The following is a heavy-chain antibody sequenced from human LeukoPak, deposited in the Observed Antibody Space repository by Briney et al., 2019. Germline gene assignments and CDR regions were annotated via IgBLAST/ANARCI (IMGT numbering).Heavy chain of an antibody. CDR1: GGSISSYY. J-gene: IGHJ4*02. Sequence: SETLSLTCTASGGSISSYYWSWIRQPPGKGLEWIGYVYFSGTTNYNPFLKSRVTISVDTSTNRVSLKLRSVTAADTAVYYCAHLNYYGSGNYGLLDYWGQGTLVTVSS. D-gene: IGHD3-10*01. CDR2: VYFSGTT. V-gene: IGHV4-59*01. CDR3: AHLNYYGSGNYGLLDY.